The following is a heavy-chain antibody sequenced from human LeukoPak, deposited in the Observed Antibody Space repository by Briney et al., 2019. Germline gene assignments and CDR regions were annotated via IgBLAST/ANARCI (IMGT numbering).Heavy chain of an antibody. CDR3: AKLGGSSGYYY. D-gene: IGHD3-22*01. Sequence: GGSLRLSCAASGFTFSIYAIHWVRQAPGKGLEWVAVISYDGSNKYYADSVKGRFTISRDNSKNTLYLQMNSLRAEDTAVYYCAKLGGSSGYYYWGQGTLVTVSS. J-gene: IGHJ4*02. V-gene: IGHV3-30*18. CDR2: ISYDGSNK. CDR1: GFTFSIYA.